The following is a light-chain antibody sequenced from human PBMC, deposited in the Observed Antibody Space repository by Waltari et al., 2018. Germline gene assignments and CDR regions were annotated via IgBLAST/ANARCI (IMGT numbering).Light chain of an antibody. Sequence: EIVMTQSPATLSVSPGERATLPCRASQSVSSNLAWYQQKPGQAPRLLIYGASTRATGIPARFRGSGSGTEFTLTISSLQSEDFAVYYCQQYNNWLTFGGGTKVEIK. CDR3: QQYNNWLT. CDR1: QSVSSN. V-gene: IGKV3-15*01. CDR2: GAS. J-gene: IGKJ4*01.